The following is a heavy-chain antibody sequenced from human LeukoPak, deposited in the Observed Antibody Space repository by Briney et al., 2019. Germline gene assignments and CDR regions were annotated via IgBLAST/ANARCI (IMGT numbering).Heavy chain of an antibody. CDR3: ARGPDSSSWYSVDY. CDR2: IYHSGST. D-gene: IGHD6-13*01. CDR1: GGSINSYY. J-gene: IGHJ4*02. V-gene: IGHV4-59*01. Sequence: SETLSLTCTVSGGSINSYYWSWIRQPPGKGLEYIGYIYHSGSTKYNPSLKSRVTISVDTSKTQFSLKLSSVTAADTAVYYCARGPDSSSWYSVDYWGQGTLVTVSS.